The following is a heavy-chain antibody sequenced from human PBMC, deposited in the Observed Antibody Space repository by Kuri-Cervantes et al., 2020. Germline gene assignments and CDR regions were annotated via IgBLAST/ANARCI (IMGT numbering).Heavy chain of an antibody. Sequence: GSLRLSCTVSGDSISSSIYYWGWIRQPPGKGLEWIGYIYYSGSTNYNPSLKSRVTISVDTSKNQFSLKLSSVTAADTAVYYCARDVVVTDSDAFDIWGQGTMVTVSS. CDR1: GDSISSSIYY. CDR2: IYYSGST. J-gene: IGHJ3*02. CDR3: ARDVVVTDSDAFDI. V-gene: IGHV4-61*01. D-gene: IGHD2-21*02.